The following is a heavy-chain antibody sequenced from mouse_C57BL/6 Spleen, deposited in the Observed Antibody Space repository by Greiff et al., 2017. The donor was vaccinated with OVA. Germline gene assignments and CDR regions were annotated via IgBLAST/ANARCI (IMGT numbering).Heavy chain of an antibody. CDR2: IYPGDGDT. CDR1: GYAFSSYW. Sequence: LVESGAELVKPGASVKISCKASGYAFSSYWMNWVKQRPGKGLEWIGQIYPGDGDTNYNGKFKGKATLTADKSSSTAYMQLSSLTSEDSAVYFCARSSSSNYFDYWGQGTTLTVSS. V-gene: IGHV1-80*01. CDR3: ARSSSSNYFDY. D-gene: IGHD1-1*01. J-gene: IGHJ2*01.